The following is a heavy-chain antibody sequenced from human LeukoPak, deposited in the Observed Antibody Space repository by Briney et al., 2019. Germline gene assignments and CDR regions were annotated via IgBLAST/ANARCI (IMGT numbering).Heavy chain of an antibody. CDR3: ARVGEEDCSSTSCYSPSI. CDR1: GYTFTGYY. Sequence: GASVKVSCKASGYTFTGYYMHWVRQAPGQGLEWMGWINPNSGGTNNAQKFQGRVTMTRHTSISTAYMELSRLRSDDTAVYYCARVGEEDCSSTSCYSPSIWGQGTLVTVSS. J-gene: IGHJ4*02. V-gene: IGHV1-2*02. D-gene: IGHD2-2*02. CDR2: INPNSGGT.